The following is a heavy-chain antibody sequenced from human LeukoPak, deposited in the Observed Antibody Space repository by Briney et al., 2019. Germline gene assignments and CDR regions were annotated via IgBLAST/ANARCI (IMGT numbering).Heavy chain of an antibody. CDR3: AKDRAIMTTVTTGGSPFDY. V-gene: IGHV3-7*03. CDR2: IKQDGSEK. Sequence: PGGSLRLSCAASGFTFSSYWMSWVRQAPGKGLEWVANIKQDGSEKYYVDSVKGRFTISRDNSKNTLYLQMNSLRAEDTAVYYCAKDRAIMTTVTTGGSPFDYWGQGTLVTVSS. J-gene: IGHJ4*02. CDR1: GFTFSSYW. D-gene: IGHD4-17*01.